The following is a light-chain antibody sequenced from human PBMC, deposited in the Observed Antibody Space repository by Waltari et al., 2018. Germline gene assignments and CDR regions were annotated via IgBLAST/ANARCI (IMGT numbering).Light chain of an antibody. Sequence: ELVMTQSPATLSVSPGERATLSCRASQSISSNLAWYQQKPGQAPRLLIYGASTRATGIPARFTGSGSGTEFTLTISSLQSEDFAVYYCQQYIHRPPWWTFGQGTKVEIK. J-gene: IGKJ1*01. V-gene: IGKV3-15*01. CDR3: QQYIHRPPWWT. CDR2: GAS. CDR1: QSISSN.